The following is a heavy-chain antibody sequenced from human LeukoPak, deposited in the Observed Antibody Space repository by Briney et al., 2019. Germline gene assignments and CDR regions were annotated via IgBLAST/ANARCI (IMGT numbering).Heavy chain of an antibody. CDR2: IYYSGNI. Sequence: PSETLSLTCTVSGGSISGYYWSWIRQPPGKGLEWIGYIYYSGNINHNPSLKRRVTISVDTSRNQVSLNLSSVPAADTAVYYCARVSGRYCSTPSCREIVKFDYWGQGTLVTVSS. J-gene: IGHJ4*02. D-gene: IGHD2-2*01. V-gene: IGHV4-59*01. CDR1: GGSISGYY. CDR3: ARVSGRYCSTPSCREIVKFDY.